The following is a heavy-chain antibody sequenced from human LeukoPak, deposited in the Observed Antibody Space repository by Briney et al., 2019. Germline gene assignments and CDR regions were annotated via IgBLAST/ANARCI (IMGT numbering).Heavy chain of an antibody. V-gene: IGHV3-23*01. CDR3: AKAGVVIVGATDWFDP. Sequence: GGSLRLSCAASGCTFSSYGMSWVRQAPGKGLEWVSAISGSGGSTYYADSVKGRFTISRDNSKNTLYLQMNSLRAEDTAVYYCAKAGVVIVGATDWFDPWGQGTLVTVSS. CDR1: GCTFSSYG. CDR2: ISGSGGST. J-gene: IGHJ5*02. D-gene: IGHD1-26*01.